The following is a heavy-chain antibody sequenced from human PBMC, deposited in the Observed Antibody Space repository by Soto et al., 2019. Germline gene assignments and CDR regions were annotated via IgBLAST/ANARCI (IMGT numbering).Heavy chain of an antibody. V-gene: IGHV1-18*01. CDR3: ARDFLEVHSSSWPAYYYYGMYV. D-gene: IGHD6-13*01. J-gene: IGHJ6*02. CDR2: ISAYNGNT. Sequence: ASVKVSCKASGYTFTSYGISWVRQAPGQGLEWMGWISAYNGNTNYAQKLQGRVTMTTDTSTSTAYMELRSLRSDDTAVYYCARDFLEVHSSSWPAYYYYGMYVWGQGTTVTVSS. CDR1: GYTFTSYG.